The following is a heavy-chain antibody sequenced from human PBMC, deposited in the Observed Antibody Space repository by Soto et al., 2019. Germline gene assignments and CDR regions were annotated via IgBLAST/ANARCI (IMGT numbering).Heavy chain of an antibody. Sequence: GASVKVSCKASGYTFTSYGISWVRQAPGQGLEWMGWISAYNGNTNYAQKLQGRVTMTTDTSTSTAYMELRSLRSDDTAVYYCARDQGVDIVATTVEDWGQGSQVTVSS. CDR3: ARDQGVDIVATTVED. CDR1: GYTFTSYG. V-gene: IGHV1-18*01. J-gene: IGHJ4*02. CDR2: ISAYNGNT. D-gene: IGHD5-12*01.